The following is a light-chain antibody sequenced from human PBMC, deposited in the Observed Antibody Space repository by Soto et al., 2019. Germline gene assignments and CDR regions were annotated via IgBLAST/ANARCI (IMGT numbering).Light chain of an antibody. CDR1: QSVSSGF. CDR3: QQYGSSPFT. J-gene: IGKJ3*01. V-gene: IGKV3-20*01. Sequence: EIVLTQSPGTLSLSPGERATLSCRASQSVSSGFLAWYQQKPGQTPRLLIYGASTRATGIPDRFSGSGSGTDFTLTISRLEPDDFAVYYCQQYGSSPFTFGPGTKVDIK. CDR2: GAS.